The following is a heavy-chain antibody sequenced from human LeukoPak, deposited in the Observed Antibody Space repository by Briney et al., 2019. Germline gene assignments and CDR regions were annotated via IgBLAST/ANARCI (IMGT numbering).Heavy chain of an antibody. J-gene: IGHJ4*02. CDR2: IYSGGST. CDR1: GFTFSGSA. V-gene: IGHV3-66*01. CDR3: ARGRSGSYFSLGDFDY. Sequence: GGSLKLSCAASGFTFSGSAMHWVRQASGRGLEWASVIYSGGSTCYADSVKGRFTTSRDNSKNTLYLQMNSLRAEDTAVYYCARGRSGSYFSLGDFDYWGQGTLVTVSS. D-gene: IGHD1-26*01.